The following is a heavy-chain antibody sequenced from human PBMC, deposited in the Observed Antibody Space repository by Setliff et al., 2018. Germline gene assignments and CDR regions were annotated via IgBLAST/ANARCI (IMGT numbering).Heavy chain of an antibody. Sequence: ASVVSCKASGYTFTNYAINWVRQAPGQGLEWVGWISAYSGNTYYAQKFQGRVTMTTDTSTATAYLELRSLRSDDTAVYYCSRLVRYCTRTSCQRASGEDYWGQGTLVTVSS. J-gene: IGHJ4*02. D-gene: IGHD2-2*01. V-gene: IGHV1-18*01. CDR1: GYTFTNYA. CDR3: SRLVRYCTRTSCQRASGEDY. CDR2: ISAYSGNT.